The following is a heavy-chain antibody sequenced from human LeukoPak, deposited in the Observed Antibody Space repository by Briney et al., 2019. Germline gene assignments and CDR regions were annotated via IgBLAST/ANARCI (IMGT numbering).Heavy chain of an antibody. CDR2: IKSDGSST. J-gene: IGHJ2*01. V-gene: IGHV3-74*01. CDR1: GFSFSTYW. Sequence: PGGSLRLSCAASGFSFSTYWMHWVRQVPGKGPVWVSRIKSDGSSTSYADSVKGRFTISRDNANNTLYPQMNSLRAEDTAVYYCARGGVNWGFWYFDLWGRGTLVTVSS. CDR3: ARGGVNWGFWYFDL. D-gene: IGHD7-27*01.